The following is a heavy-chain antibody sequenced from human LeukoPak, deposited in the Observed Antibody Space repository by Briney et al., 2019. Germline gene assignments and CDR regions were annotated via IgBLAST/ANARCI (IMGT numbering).Heavy chain of an antibody. CDR2: INHSGST. J-gene: IGHJ4*02. V-gene: IGHV4-34*01. CDR3: ARHPSAPFSYGDSYYFDY. D-gene: IGHD4-17*01. Sequence: SETLSLTCAVYGGSFSGYYWSWIRQPPGKGLEWIGEINHSGSTNYNPSLKSRVTISVDTSKNQFSLKLSSVTAADTAVYYCARHPSAPFSYGDSYYFDYWGQGTLVTVSS. CDR1: GGSFSGYY.